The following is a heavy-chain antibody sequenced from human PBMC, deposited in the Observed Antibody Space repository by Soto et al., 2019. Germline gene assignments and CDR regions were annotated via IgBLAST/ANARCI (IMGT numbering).Heavy chain of an antibody. V-gene: IGHV3-15*01. J-gene: IGHJ6*03. D-gene: IGHD2-2*01. CDR1: GGTCGNAG. CDR2: IKSKTDGGTT. Sequence: GGSLRLSWAAAGGTCGNAGGSWVRQATGKGLEWVGRIKSKTDGGTTDYAAPVKGRFTISRDDSKNTLYLQMNSLKTEDTAVYYCTTDLGGVVVPAASGYYYYYYYMDVWGKGTTVTVSS. CDR3: TTDLGGVVVPAASGYYYYYYYMDV.